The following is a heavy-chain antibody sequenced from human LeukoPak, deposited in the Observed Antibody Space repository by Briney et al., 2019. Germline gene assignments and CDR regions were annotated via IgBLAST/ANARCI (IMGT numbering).Heavy chain of an antibody. CDR3: ARLHAISGYVGY. CDR1: GFTFSSYW. V-gene: IGHV3-66*04. Sequence: GGSLRLSCAASGFTFSSYWMSWVRQAPGKGLEWVSVIYSGGSTYYADSVKGRFTISRDNSKNTLYLQMNSLRAEDTAVYYCARLHAISGYVGYWGQGTLVTVSS. D-gene: IGHD5-12*01. CDR2: IYSGGST. J-gene: IGHJ4*02.